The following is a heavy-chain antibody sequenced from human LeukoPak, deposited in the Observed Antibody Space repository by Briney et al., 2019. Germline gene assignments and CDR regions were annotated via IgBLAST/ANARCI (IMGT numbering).Heavy chain of an antibody. D-gene: IGHD3-3*01. J-gene: IGHJ3*02. CDR3: AKDSIDTYYDFWSGYHDAFDI. CDR1: GFTFSSYG. Sequence: GGSLRLSCAASGFTFSSYGMHWVRQAPGKGLEWVAFIRYDGNNKYYADSVKGRFTISRDNSKNTLYLQMNSLRAEDTAVYYCAKDSIDTYYDFWSGYHDAFDIWGQGTMVTVSS. V-gene: IGHV3-30*02. CDR2: IRYDGNNK.